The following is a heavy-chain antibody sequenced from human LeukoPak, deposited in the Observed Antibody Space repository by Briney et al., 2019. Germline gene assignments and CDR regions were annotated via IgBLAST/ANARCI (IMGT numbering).Heavy chain of an antibody. CDR1: GFTFSNYA. CDR2: ISGSGDST. J-gene: IGHJ6*03. Sequence: GGSLRLSCAASGFTFSNYAMRWVRQAPGKGLEWVSGISGSGDSTYYADSVRGRFTISRDNSRNTLYLQMNSLRAEDTAIYYCAKNGDRGAYCSGGTCYPYYYYYMDVWGKGTTVTISS. V-gene: IGHV3-23*01. CDR3: AKNGDRGAYCSGGTCYPYYYYYMDV. D-gene: IGHD2-15*01.